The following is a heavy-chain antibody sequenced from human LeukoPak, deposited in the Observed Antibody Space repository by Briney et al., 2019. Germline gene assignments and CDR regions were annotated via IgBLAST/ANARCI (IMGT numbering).Heavy chain of an antibody. CDR3: ARDMSFAVSMVSPDY. CDR2: ISASNGNT. CDR1: GYSFTSYG. Sequence: ASVKVSCKASGYSFTSYGFSWVRQAPGQGLEWMGWISASNGNTRYAQSIQARVTMTTDTSTRTAYMELRSLRSDDTAVYYCARDMSFAVSMVSPDYWGQGTLVTVSS. D-gene: IGHD2-8*01. J-gene: IGHJ4*02. V-gene: IGHV1-18*01.